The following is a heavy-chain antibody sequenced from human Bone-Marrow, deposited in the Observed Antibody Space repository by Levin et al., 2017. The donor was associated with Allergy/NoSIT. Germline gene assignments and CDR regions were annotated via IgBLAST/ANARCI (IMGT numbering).Heavy chain of an antibody. CDR1: GYIFTDYY. D-gene: IGHD3-16*01. CDR2: INPNSGCT. CDR3: ARAIASGGNTYYYYYMDV. J-gene: IGHJ6*03. V-gene: IGHV1-2*02. Sequence: GESLKISCKASGYIFTDYYIHWVRPAPGQGLEWMGWINPNSGCTKYAQKFQGRVTMTRDTSISTAYVDLSRLRFDDTAVYYCARAIASGGNTYYYYYMDVWGKGTTVTVSS.